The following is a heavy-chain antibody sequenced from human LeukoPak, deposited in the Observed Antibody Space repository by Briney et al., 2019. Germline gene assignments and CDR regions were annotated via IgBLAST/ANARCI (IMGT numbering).Heavy chain of an antibody. D-gene: IGHD3-22*01. CDR1: GGTFSSYA. CDR3: ARTRYDSSGYYYLTPPHDAFDI. CDR2: IIPIFGTA. J-gene: IGHJ3*02. V-gene: IGHV1-69*13. Sequence: GASVKVSCKASGGTFSSYAISWVRQAPGQGLEWMGGIIPIFGTANYAQKFQGRVTITADESTSTAYMELSSLRSEDTAVYYCARTRYDSSGYYYLTPPHDAFDIWGQGTMVTVSS.